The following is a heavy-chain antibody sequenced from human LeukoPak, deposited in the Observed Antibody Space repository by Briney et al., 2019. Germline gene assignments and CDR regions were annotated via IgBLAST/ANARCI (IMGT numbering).Heavy chain of an antibody. CDR1: GYSISSGYY. Sequence: PSETLSPTCSVSGYSISSGYYWGWIRQPPGKGLEWIGNIYHSGSTYYSPSLKSRVTISIDTSKNRFSLKLNSVTAADTAMYYCARDSGSSWDYWGQGTLITVSS. CDR3: ARDSGSSWDY. V-gene: IGHV4-38-2*02. CDR2: IYHSGST. J-gene: IGHJ4*01. D-gene: IGHD6-6*01.